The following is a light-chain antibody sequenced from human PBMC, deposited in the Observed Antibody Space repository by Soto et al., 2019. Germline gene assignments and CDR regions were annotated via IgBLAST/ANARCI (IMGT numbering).Light chain of an antibody. CDR2: GNS. CDR3: QSYDSSLSAPYV. Sequence: SVLTQPPSVSGAPGQRVTISCTGSSSNIGAGYDVHWYQQLPGTAPKLLIYGNSNRPSGVPDRFSGSKSGTSASLAITGLQAEDEADYYCQSYDSSLSAPYVFGTGTQLTVL. CDR1: SSNIGAGYD. V-gene: IGLV1-40*01. J-gene: IGLJ1*01.